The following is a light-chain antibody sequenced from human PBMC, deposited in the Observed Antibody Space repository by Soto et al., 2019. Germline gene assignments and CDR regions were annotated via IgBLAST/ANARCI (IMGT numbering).Light chain of an antibody. CDR2: EGT. V-gene: IGLV2-23*01. Sequence: QSVLPQPASVSGSPGQSIIISCTGTSSDVGSYDLVSWYRQRPGKAPKLMIYEGTKRPSGVSNRYSASKSGNTASLTISGRQAEDEADYFCCSYAGRNTSVVFGGGTKVTVL. CDR3: CSYAGRNTSVV. J-gene: IGLJ2*01. CDR1: SSDVGSYDL.